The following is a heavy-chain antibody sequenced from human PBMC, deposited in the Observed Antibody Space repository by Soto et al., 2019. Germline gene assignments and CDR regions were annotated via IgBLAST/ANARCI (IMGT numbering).Heavy chain of an antibody. J-gene: IGHJ6*02. V-gene: IGHV4-30-4*02. CDR3: SRGEGYCSSTSCSYYYYGMDV. D-gene: IGHD2-2*01. CDR2: IYYSGST. CDR1: GGSISSGDYY. Sequence: SETLSLTCTVSGGSISSGDYYWSWIRQPPGKGLEWIGYIYYSGSTYYNPSLKSRVTISVDTSKNQFSLKLSSVTAADTAVYYCSRGEGYCSSTSCSYYYYGMDVWGQGTTVTVS.